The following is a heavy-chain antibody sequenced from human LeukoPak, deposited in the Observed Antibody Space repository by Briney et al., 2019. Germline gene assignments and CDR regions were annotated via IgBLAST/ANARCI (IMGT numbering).Heavy chain of an antibody. V-gene: IGHV4-34*01. CDR1: GGSFSGYY. D-gene: IGHD6-13*01. CDR2: INHSGST. CDR3: ARGLGYSSS. J-gene: IGHJ4*02. Sequence: SETLSLTCAVYGGSFSGYYWSWIRQPPGKGLEWIGEINHSGSTNYNPSLKSRVIISVDTSKNQFSLKLSSVTAADTAVYYCARGLGYSSSWGQGTLVTVSS.